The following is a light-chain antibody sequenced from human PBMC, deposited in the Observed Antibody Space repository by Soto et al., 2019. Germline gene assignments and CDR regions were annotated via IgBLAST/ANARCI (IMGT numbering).Light chain of an antibody. CDR1: QSISTS. V-gene: IGKV1-39*01. Sequence: DIHMTQSPSSLSASVGDRVTITCRASQSISTSLNWYQQKPGKAPQLLIYEASSLQSGVPSRFSGSGSGTDFTLTISSQQPDDFATYYCQQSLTTPPTFGQGTKAEIK. CDR3: QQSLTTPPT. J-gene: IGKJ1*01. CDR2: EAS.